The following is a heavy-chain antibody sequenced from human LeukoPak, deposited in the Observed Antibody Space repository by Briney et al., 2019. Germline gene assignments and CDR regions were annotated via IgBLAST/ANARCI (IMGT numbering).Heavy chain of an antibody. Sequence: PSETLSLTCAVYGGSFSGYYWSWVRQAPGKGLEWVATIKQDGSEKYYVDSVKGRFTISRDNAKNSLFLQMNSLRAEDTAVFYCATIRGNIQLWAYWGQGTLVTVSS. CDR3: ATIRGNIQLWAY. CDR1: GGSFSGYY. J-gene: IGHJ4*02. D-gene: IGHD5-24*01. CDR2: IKQDGSEK. V-gene: IGHV3-7*01.